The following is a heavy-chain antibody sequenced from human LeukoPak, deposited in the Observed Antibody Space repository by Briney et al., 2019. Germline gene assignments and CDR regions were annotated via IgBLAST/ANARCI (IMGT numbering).Heavy chain of an antibody. CDR3: ARRNYFDY. J-gene: IGHJ4*02. CDR2: ISYDGSNK. V-gene: IGHV3-30*07. Sequence: GSLRLSCAASGFTFSSYAMHWVRQAPGKGLEWVAVISYDGSNKYYADSVKGRFTISRDNSKNTLYLQMNSLRAEDTAVYYCARRNYFDYWGQGTLVTVSS. CDR1: GFTFSSYA.